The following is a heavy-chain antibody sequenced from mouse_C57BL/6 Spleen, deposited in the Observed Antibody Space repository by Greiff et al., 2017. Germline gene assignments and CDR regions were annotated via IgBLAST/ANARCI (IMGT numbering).Heavy chain of an antibody. Sequence: LQESGAELVRPGSSVKLSCTDSYFAFMASAMHWVKPRPGHGLEWIGSFTMYSDATETCENFKGKATLTANTSARSSYIELSSLTSENSADYYCARNYGSSSYFDVWGTGTTVTVSS. J-gene: IGHJ1*03. CDR1: YFAFMASA. D-gene: IGHD1-1*01. CDR3: ARNYGSSSYFDV. CDR2: FTMYSDAT. V-gene: IGHV1-49*01.